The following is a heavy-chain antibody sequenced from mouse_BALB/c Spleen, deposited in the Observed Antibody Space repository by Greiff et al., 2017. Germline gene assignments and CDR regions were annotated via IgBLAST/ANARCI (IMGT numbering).Heavy chain of an antibody. CDR3: ARSGISTVVFEH. Sequence: QVQLQLSGAELVKPGASVKLSCKASGYTFTSYWMHWVKQRPGQGLEWIGEINPSNGRTNYNEKFKIKATLTVDKSSSTAYMQLSRLTSEASAVYKCARSGISTVVFEHWGEGITLTVTT. CDR1: GYTFTSYW. CDR2: INPSNGRT. V-gene: IGHV1S81*02. J-gene: IGHJ2*01. D-gene: IGHD1-1*01.